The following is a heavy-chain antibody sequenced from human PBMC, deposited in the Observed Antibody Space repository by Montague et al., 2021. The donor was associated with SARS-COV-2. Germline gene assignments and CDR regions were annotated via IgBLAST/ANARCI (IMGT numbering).Heavy chain of an antibody. CDR2: ISGSGGST. CDR1: GFTFSSYA. V-gene: IGHV3-23*01. CDR3: AKVGSSWYHGYYYGMDV. J-gene: IGHJ6*02. D-gene: IGHD6-13*01. Sequence: LRLSFAASGFTFSSYAMSWVRQAPGKGLEWVSAISGSGGSTYYADSVKGRFTISRDNSKSTLYLQMNSLRAEDTAVYYCAKVGSSWYHGYYYGMDVWGQGTTVTVSS.